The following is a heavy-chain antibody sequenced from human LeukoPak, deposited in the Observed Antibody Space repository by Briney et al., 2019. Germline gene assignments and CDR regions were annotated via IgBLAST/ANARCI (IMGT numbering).Heavy chain of an antibody. J-gene: IGHJ4*02. CDR1: GFTFSSYA. Sequence: GGSLRLSCAASGFTFSSYAMHWVRQAPGKGLEWVAVISYDGSNKYYADSVKGRFTISRENSKNTLYLQMNSLRAEDTAVYYCARDLSYAFDYWGQGTLVTVSS. CDR2: ISYDGSNK. V-gene: IGHV3-30*04. D-gene: IGHD1-26*01. CDR3: ARDLSYAFDY.